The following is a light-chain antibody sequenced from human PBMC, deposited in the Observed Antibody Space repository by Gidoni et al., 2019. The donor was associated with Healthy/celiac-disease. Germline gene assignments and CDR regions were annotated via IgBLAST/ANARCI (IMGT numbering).Light chain of an antibody. Sequence: DIQMTQSPSTLSASVGDRVTITCRASQSISSWLAWYQQKPGKAPKLLIYKASSLESGVPSRFSGSGSGTEFTHTISSPQPDDFATYYCQQYNSYPWTFGQGTKVEIK. CDR3: QQYNSYPWT. CDR1: QSISSW. J-gene: IGKJ1*01. CDR2: KAS. V-gene: IGKV1-5*03.